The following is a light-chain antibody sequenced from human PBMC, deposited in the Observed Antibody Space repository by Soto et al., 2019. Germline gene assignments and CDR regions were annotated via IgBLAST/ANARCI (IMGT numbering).Light chain of an antibody. J-gene: IGKJ1*01. V-gene: IGKV3-15*01. Sequence: EIVMTQSPSALCVCPVERSTLSCRASQSVSSKLAWYQQKPGQAPRLLIDRASTRATDIPARFSGSGSGTEFTLTISSLQSEDFAVYYCQQYNNWPPATFGQGTKVDIK. CDR2: RAS. CDR3: QQYNNWPPAT. CDR1: QSVSSK.